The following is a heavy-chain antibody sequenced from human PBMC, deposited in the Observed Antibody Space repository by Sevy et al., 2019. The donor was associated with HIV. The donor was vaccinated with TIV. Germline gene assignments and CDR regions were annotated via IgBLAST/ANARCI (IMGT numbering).Heavy chain of an antibody. V-gene: IGHV4-4*02. CDR2: IYHCGST. J-gene: IGHJ6*02. CDR3: ARDDSALYSYGLDL. Sequence: SETLSLTCVVSGGSISSSNWWSWVRQPPGKGLEWIGEIYHCGSTNYNPSLESRVSISIDKSKNHFSLKVNSVTAADTAVYYCARDDSALYSYGLDLWGQGTTVTVSS. D-gene: IGHD2-21*01. CDR1: GGSISSSNW.